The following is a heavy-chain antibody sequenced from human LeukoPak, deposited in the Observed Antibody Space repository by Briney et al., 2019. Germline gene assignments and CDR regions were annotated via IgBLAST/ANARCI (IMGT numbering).Heavy chain of an antibody. Sequence: GRSLRLSCAASGFTFDDYAIHWVRQAPGKGLEWVSAISGSGGSTYYADSVKGRFTISRDNSKNTLYLQMNSLRAEDTAVYYCAREQQLTPTNEYNWFDPWGQGTLVTVSS. CDR1: GFTFDDYA. D-gene: IGHD6-13*01. CDR2: ISGSGGST. V-gene: IGHV3-23*01. CDR3: AREQQLTPTNEYNWFDP. J-gene: IGHJ5*02.